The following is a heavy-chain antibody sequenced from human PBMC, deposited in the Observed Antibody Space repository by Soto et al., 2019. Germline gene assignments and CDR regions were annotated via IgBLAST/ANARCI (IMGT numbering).Heavy chain of an antibody. Sequence: EVQLVESGGGLVQPGRSLRLSCAASGFTFDDYAMHWVRQAPGKGLEWVSGISWNSGSIGYADSVKGRFTISRDNAKNARDLQMNSLRAEDTALYYCATDMGGDGHDVWGQGTTVTVSS. CDR1: GFTFDDYA. V-gene: IGHV3-9*01. CDR3: ATDMGGDGHDV. D-gene: IGHD3-10*01. CDR2: ISWNSGSI. J-gene: IGHJ6*02.